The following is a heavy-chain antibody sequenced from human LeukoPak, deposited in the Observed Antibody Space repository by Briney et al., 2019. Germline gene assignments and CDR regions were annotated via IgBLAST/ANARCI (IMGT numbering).Heavy chain of an antibody. D-gene: IGHD2-2*01. Sequence: SQTLSLTCASSGDSVSSNSVTWNWIRQSPSRGLEWLGRTYYRSTWYNDYAVSVRGRITVNPDTSKNQFSLHLNSVTPEDTAVYYCARRLTQYDCFDPWGQGILVTVPS. CDR1: GDSVSSNSVT. CDR2: TYYRSTWYN. V-gene: IGHV6-1*01. CDR3: ARRLTQYDCFDP. J-gene: IGHJ5*02.